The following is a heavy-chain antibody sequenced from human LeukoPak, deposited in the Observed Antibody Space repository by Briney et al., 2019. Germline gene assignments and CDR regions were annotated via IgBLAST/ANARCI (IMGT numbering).Heavy chain of an antibody. V-gene: IGHV3-64*01. J-gene: IGHJ4*02. CDR2: ISTNGGRT. Sequence: PGGSLRLSCAASGFTFSSYSFHWVRQAPGKGLEYVSAISTNGGRTYYANSVKGRFTISRDNSKNPLYLQMGSLRAEDMDVYYCARVGDYNQVSFDYWGQGTLVTVSS. CDR3: ARVGDYNQVSFDY. CDR1: GFTFSSYS. D-gene: IGHD4-17*01.